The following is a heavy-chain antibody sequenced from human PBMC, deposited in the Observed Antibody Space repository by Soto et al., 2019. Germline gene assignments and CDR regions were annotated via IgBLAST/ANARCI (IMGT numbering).Heavy chain of an antibody. D-gene: IGHD2-2*01. CDR3: ARIYCSSTSCQGDYYYGMDV. V-gene: IGHV1-18*01. CDR2: INAYNGNT. CDR1: GYTFTSYA. J-gene: IGHJ6*02. Sequence: ASVKVSCKASGYTFTSYAMHWVRQAPGQRLEWMGWINAYNGNTNYAQKLQGRVTMTTDTSTSTAYMELRSLRSDDTAVYYCARIYCSSTSCQGDYYYGMDVWGQGTTVTVS.